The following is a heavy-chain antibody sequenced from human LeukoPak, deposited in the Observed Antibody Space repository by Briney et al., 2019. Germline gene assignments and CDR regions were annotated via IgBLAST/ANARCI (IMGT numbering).Heavy chain of an antibody. CDR1: GFTXXXYE. CDR3: XXXXXXXXGXXCYSGGLGYMDV. J-gene: IGHJ6*03. Sequence: XXXSGFTXXXYEMNWVRQAPGKGLEGVSYISSSGSTIYYADSVKGRFTISRENDKNSLLLQMNSLRGEDTAVYYXXXXXXXXXGXXCYSGGLGYMDVWGKGTTVTISS. V-gene: IGHV3-48*03. D-gene: IGHD2-15*01. CDR2: ISSSGSTI.